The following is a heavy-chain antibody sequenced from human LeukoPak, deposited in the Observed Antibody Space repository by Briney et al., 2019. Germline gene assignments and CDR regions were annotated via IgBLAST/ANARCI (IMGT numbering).Heavy chain of an antibody. Sequence: GGSLRLSCAASGFTFSSYSMNWVRQAPGKGLEWVGFIRSKAYGGTTEYAASVKGRFTISRDDSKSIDYLQMNSLKTEDTAVYYCTRVPYGSGSYYPFGIDYWGQGTLVTVSS. D-gene: IGHD3-10*01. CDR2: IRSKAYGGTT. V-gene: IGHV3-49*04. CDR1: GFTFSSYS. J-gene: IGHJ4*02. CDR3: TRVPYGSGSYYPFGIDY.